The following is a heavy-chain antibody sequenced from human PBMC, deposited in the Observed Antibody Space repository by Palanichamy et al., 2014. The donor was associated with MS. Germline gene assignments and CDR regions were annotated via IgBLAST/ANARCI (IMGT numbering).Heavy chain of an antibody. Sequence: QVQLVESGGGVVQPGRSLRLSCAASGFTFSSYGMHWVRQAPGKGLEWVAVIWYDGSNKYYADSVKGRFTISRDNSKNTLYLQMNSLRAEDTAVYYCARDSSNWYYYYYYGMDVWGQGTTVTVSS. CDR2: IWYDGSNK. V-gene: IGHV3-33*01. J-gene: IGHJ6*02. CDR3: ARDSSNWYYYYYYGMDV. D-gene: IGHD6-13*01. CDR1: GFTFSSYG.